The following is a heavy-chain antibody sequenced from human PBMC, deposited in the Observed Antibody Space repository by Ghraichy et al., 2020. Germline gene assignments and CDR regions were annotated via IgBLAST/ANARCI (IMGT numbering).Heavy chain of an antibody. J-gene: IGHJ2*01. D-gene: IGHD3-10*01. Sequence: LSLTCAASGFTFSSYEMNWVRQAPGKGLGWVSYIGGSGSTIYYGDSVKGRFTISRDNAKNSLFLQMNSLRAEDTAVYYCARVLRGWYFDLWGRGTLVTVSS. V-gene: IGHV3-48*03. CDR2: IGGSGSTI. CDR1: GFTFSSYE. CDR3: ARVLRGWYFDL.